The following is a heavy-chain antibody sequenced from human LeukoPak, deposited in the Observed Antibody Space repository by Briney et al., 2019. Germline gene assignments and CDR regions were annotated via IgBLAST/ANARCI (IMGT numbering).Heavy chain of an antibody. CDR2: IGTAGDT. D-gene: IGHD1-1*01. Sequence: GGSLRLSCAASGFTFGDYDMHWVRQATGKGLEWVSAIGTAGDTYYTGSVKGRFTISRENAKNSLYPQMNSLRAGDTAVYYCARVAKERVGGVYYFDYWGQGTLVTVSS. CDR1: GFTFGDYD. CDR3: ARVAKERVGGVYYFDY. J-gene: IGHJ4*02. V-gene: IGHV3-13*01.